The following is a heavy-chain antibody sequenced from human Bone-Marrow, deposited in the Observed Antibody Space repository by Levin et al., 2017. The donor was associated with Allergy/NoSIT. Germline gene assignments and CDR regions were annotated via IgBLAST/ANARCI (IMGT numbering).Heavy chain of an antibody. D-gene: IGHD3-3*01. CDR2: ISATGGAT. Sequence: GESLKISCAASGFIFSGYAMSWVRQAPGKGLEWVSYISATGGATYYADSLKGRFTISRDNSKNTLYLQLNSLRADETAVYYCAKEAPEATVGVVGDYWGQGTLVTVSS. CDR1: GFIFSGYA. CDR3: AKEAPEATVGVVGDY. V-gene: IGHV3-23*01. J-gene: IGHJ4*02.